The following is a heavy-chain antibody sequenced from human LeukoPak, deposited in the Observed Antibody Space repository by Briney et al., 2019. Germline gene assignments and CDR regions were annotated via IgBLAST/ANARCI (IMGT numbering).Heavy chain of an antibody. D-gene: IGHD2-15*01. CDR2: ISVYNGNT. Sequence: ASVKVSCKASGYTFSSYSISWVRQAPGQGLEWMGGISVYNGNTIYAQKVKGRVTMTTDTSTSTAYMELRSLKSDDTAVYYCARASYCSDGSCYSDYWGQGTLVTVSS. J-gene: IGHJ4*02. V-gene: IGHV1-18*01. CDR3: ARASYCSDGSCYSDY. CDR1: GYTFSSYS.